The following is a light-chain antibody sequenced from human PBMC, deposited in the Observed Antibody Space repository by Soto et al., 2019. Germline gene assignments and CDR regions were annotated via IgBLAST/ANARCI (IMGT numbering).Light chain of an antibody. CDR2: LEGSGSY. CDR3: ETWDSNTQV. J-gene: IGLJ2*01. V-gene: IGLV4-60*03. Sequence: QLVLTQSSSASASLGSSVKLTCTLSSVHRSYIIAWHQQQPGKAPRFLMNLEGSGSYNKGSGVPDRLSGSSSGADRYLTISNLQSEDEAAYYCETWDSNTQVFGGGTKVTVL. CDR1: SVHRSYI.